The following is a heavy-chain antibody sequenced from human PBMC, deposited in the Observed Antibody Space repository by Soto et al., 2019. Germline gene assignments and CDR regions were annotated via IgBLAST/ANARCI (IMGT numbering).Heavy chain of an antibody. CDR2: IIPIFGTA. Sequence: QVQLVQSVAEVKKPGSSVKVSCKASGGTFSSYAISWVRQAPGQGLEWMGGIIPIFGTANYAQKFQGRVTITADESTSTAYMELSSLRSEDTAVYYCARVYAYCSSTSCPRGMDVCGRGTTVTVSS. CDR3: ARVYAYCSSTSCPRGMDV. J-gene: IGHJ6*02. V-gene: IGHV1-69*01. CDR1: GGTFSSYA. D-gene: IGHD2-2*01.